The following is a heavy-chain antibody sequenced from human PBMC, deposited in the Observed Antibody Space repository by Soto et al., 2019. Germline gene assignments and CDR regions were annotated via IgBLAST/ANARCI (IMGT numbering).Heavy chain of an antibody. CDR1: GYTFTSYA. J-gene: IGHJ4*02. CDR3: ARDLGGLKYQLLLAYYFDY. CDR2: INAGNGNT. V-gene: IGHV1-3*01. Sequence: ASVKVSCKASGYTFTSYARQWVRQAPGQRLEWMGWINAGNGNTKYSQKFQGRVTITRDTSASTAYMELSSLRSEDTAVYYCARDLGGLKYQLLLAYYFDYWGQGTLVTVSS. D-gene: IGHD2-2*01.